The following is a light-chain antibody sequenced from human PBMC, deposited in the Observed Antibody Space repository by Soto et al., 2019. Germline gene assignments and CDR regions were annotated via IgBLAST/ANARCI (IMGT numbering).Light chain of an antibody. CDR3: QQSYSTPWK. CDR2: AAY. CDR1: QSISSY. Sequence: DIQMTQSPSSLSASVGDRVTITCRASQSISSYLNWYQQKPGKAPKLLIYAAYSLQSWVPSKFSGSGSGTDFTLTISSLQPEDFATYYCQQSYSTPWKFGQGTKVEIK. J-gene: IGKJ1*01. V-gene: IGKV1-39*01.